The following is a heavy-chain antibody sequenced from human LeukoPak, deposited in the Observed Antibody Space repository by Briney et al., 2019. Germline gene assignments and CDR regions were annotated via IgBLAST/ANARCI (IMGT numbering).Heavy chain of an antibody. CDR2: IYYSGST. Sequence: SETLSLTCTVSGGSISSYYWSWIQQPPGKGLEWIGYIYYSGSTNYNPSLKSRVTISVDTSKNQFSLKLSSVTAADTAVYYCARQSGYFYLAFDIWGQGTMVTVSS. V-gene: IGHV4-59*08. CDR1: GGSISSYY. D-gene: IGHD3-22*01. CDR3: ARQSGYFYLAFDI. J-gene: IGHJ3*02.